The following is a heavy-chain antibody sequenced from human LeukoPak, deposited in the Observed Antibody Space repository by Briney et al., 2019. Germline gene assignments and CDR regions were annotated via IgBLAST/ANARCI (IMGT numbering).Heavy chain of an antibody. CDR3: AKGHVLLWFGELFPPGHYGMDV. Sequence: SETLSLTRAVYGGSFSGYYWSWIRQPPGKGLEWIGEINHSGSTNYNPSLKSRVTVSVDTSKNQFSLKLSSVTAADTAVYYCAKGHVLLWFGELFPPGHYGMDVWSKGTTVTVSS. J-gene: IGHJ6*04. D-gene: IGHD3-10*01. CDR1: GGSFSGYY. V-gene: IGHV4-34*01. CDR2: INHSGST.